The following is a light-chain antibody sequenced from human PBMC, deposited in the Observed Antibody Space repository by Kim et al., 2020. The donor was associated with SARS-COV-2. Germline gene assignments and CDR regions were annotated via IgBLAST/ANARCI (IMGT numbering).Light chain of an antibody. CDR3: GADHGSGSNFVYV. CDR1: SGYRNYR. Sequence: RTPGSGYRNYRGHRYQQRPGQGPRFVMRVGSGGIVGSKGDGIPDRFSVLCSGLSRYLTIKNIQEEDESDYHCGADHGSGSNFVYVFGTGTKVTVL. CDR2: VGSGGIVG. J-gene: IGLJ1*01. V-gene: IGLV9-49*01.